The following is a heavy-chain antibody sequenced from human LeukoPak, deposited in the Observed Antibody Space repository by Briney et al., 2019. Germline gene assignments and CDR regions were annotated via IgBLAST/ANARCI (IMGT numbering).Heavy chain of an antibody. V-gene: IGHV4-59*01. Sequence: SETLSLTCAVYGGSFSGYYWSWIRQPPGKGLEWIGYIYYSGSTNYNPSLKSRVTISVDTSKNQFSLKLSSVTAADTAVYYCASYSSGWYGYWGQGTLVTVSS. J-gene: IGHJ4*02. CDR1: GGSFSGYY. CDR2: IYYSGST. CDR3: ASYSSGWYGY. D-gene: IGHD6-19*01.